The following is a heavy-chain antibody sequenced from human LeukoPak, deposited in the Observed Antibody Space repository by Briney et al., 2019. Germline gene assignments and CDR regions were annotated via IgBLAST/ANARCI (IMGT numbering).Heavy chain of an antibody. J-gene: IGHJ4*02. V-gene: IGHV6-1*01. CDR2: TYYRSKWYN. CDR1: GDSVSSNSAA. CDR3: ARESACSGGSCLYYFDY. Sequence: SQTLSLTCAISGDSVSSNSAAWNWIRQSPSRGLEWLGRTYYRSKWYNDYAVSVKSRITINPDISKNQFSLQLNSVTPEDTAVYYCARESACSGGSCLYYFDYWGQGTLVTVSS. D-gene: IGHD2-15*01.